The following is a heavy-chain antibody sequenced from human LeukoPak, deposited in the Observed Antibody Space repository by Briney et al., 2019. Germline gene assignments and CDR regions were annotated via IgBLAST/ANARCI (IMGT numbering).Heavy chain of an antibody. J-gene: IGHJ4*02. CDR3: ARTVVAGCVQGPFDY. CDR1: GFTFSSYA. CDR2: INPSGGST. V-gene: IGHV1-46*01. Sequence: GGSLRLSCAASGFTFSSYAMSWVRQAPGQGLEWMGIINPSGGSTSYAQKFQGRVTMTRDTSTSTVYVELSSLRSEDTAVYYCARTVVAGCVQGPFDYWGQGTLVTVSS. D-gene: IGHD6-19*01.